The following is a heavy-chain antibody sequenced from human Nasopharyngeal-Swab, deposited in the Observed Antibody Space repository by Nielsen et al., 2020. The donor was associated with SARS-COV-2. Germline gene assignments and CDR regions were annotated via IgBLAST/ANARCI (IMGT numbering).Heavy chain of an antibody. CDR3: ATVSIEMATINAFDI. Sequence: ASVKVSCKVSGYTLTELSMHWVRQAPGKGLEWMGGFDPEDGETIYAQKFQGRVTMTEDTSTDTAYMELSSLRSEDTAVYYCATVSIEMATINAFDIWGPGPLVPVSS. CDR1: GYTLTELS. D-gene: IGHD5-24*01. CDR2: FDPEDGET. V-gene: IGHV1-24*01. J-gene: IGHJ3*02.